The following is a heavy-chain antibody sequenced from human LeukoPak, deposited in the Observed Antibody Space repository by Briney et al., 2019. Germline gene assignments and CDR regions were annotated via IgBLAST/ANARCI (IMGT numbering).Heavy chain of an antibody. CDR1: GFTFTNYY. CDR3: ARAFGGYDSQHFYYYMDV. CDR2: ISGGYSYI. Sequence: GSLRLSCSASGFTFTNYYLNWVRQAPGKGLEWVSSISGGYSYINYAASVKGRFTISRDSAKNSLFLQMDSLRAEDTAVYYCARAFGGYDSQHFYYYMDVWGKGTTVTVSS. J-gene: IGHJ6*03. V-gene: IGHV3-21*06. D-gene: IGHD5-12*01.